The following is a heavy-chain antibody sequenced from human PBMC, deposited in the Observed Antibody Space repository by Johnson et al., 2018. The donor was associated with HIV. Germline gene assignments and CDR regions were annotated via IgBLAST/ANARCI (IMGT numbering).Heavy chain of an antibody. V-gene: IGHV3-11*04. CDR1: GFTFSDYY. D-gene: IGHD2-8*01. CDR3: AKGLVYADPDDAFDI. Sequence: QVQLVESGGGLVKPGGSLRLSCAASGFTFSDYYMSWIRQAPGQGLEWVSYISSSGSTIYYADSVKGRFTISRDNAKNSLYLQMNSLRAEDTAVYYGAKGLVYADPDDAFDIWGQGTMVTVSS. J-gene: IGHJ3*02. CDR2: ISSSGSTI.